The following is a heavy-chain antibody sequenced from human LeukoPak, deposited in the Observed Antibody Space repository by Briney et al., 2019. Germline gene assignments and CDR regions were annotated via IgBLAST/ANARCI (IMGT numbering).Heavy chain of an antibody. CDR1: GGTFSSYA. CDR2: IIPIFGTA. J-gene: IGHJ4*02. D-gene: IGHD6-6*01. V-gene: IGHV1-69*13. CDR3: ARDANRYSSSSGGKFDY. Sequence: ASVKVSCKASGGTFSSYAISWVRQAPGQGLEWMGGIIPIFGTANYAQKFQGRVTITADESTSTAYMELRSLRSDDTAVYYCARDANRYSSSSGGKFDYWGQGTLVTVSS.